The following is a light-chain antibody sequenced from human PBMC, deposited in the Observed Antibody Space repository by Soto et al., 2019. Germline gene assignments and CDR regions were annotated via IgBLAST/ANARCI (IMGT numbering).Light chain of an antibody. V-gene: IGKV3-11*01. J-gene: IGKJ3*01. CDR3: QQYNNWPPGT. CDR2: DAS. Sequence: EIVLTQSPATLSLSPGERATLSCRASQSVSSYLAWYQQKPGQAPRLLIYDASNRATGIPARFSGSGSGTDFTLTISSLEPEDFAVYYCQQYNNWPPGTFGPGTKVDIK. CDR1: QSVSSY.